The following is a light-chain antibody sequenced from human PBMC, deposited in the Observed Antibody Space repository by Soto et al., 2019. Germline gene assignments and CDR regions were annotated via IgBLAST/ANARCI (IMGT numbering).Light chain of an antibody. J-gene: IGKJ1*01. CDR2: DVS. Sequence: EIVLTQSPGTLSLSPGERATLSCRSSQSVSSSYLAWYQHKPGQAPRLLIYDVSSRATGIPDRFSGSGSGTDFTLTISRLEPEDFAVYYCQQYGSSPWTFGQGSKVEIK. V-gene: IGKV3-20*01. CDR1: QSVSSSY. CDR3: QQYGSSPWT.